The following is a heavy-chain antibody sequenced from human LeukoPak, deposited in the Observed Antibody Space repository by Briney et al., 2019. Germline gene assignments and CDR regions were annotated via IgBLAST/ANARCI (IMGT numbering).Heavy chain of an antibody. D-gene: IGHD3-22*01. CDR3: ARDIASSDYYDSSGYHSPPDY. Sequence: GALRLSCAASGFTFSSYAMHWVRQAPGKGLEWVAVISYDGSNKYYADSVKGRFTISRDNSKNTLYLQMNSLRAEDTAVYYCARDIASSDYYDSSGYHSPPDYWGQGTLVTVSS. CDR2: ISYDGSNK. CDR1: GFTFSSYA. J-gene: IGHJ4*02. V-gene: IGHV3-30-3*01.